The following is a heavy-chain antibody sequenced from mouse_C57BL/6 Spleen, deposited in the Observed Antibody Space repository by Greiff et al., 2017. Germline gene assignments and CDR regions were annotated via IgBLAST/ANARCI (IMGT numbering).Heavy chain of an antibody. J-gene: IGHJ1*03. CDR3: ARGGSYWYFDV. V-gene: IGHV3-6*01. Sequence: EVQLQQSGPGLVKPSQSLSLTCSVTGYSITSGYYWNWIRQFPGNKLEWMGYISYDGSNNYNPSLKNRISITRDTSKNQFCLKLNSVTTEDTATYYCARGGSYWYFDVWGTGTTVTVSS. CDR1: GYSITSGYY. D-gene: IGHD1-1*01. CDR2: ISYDGSN.